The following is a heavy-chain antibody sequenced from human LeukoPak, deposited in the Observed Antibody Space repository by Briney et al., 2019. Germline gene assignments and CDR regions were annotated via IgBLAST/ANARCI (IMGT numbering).Heavy chain of an antibody. D-gene: IGHD2-15*01. CDR1: GFTFDDYA. Sequence: PGGSLRLSCAASGFTFDDYAMHWVRQAPGKGLEWVSGISWNSGSIGYADSVKGRFTISRDNAKNSLYLQMNSLRAEDTALYYCAKDLFASYGSGSHFDYWGQGTLVTVSS. J-gene: IGHJ4*02. CDR2: ISWNSGSI. V-gene: IGHV3-9*01. CDR3: AKDLFASYGSGSHFDY.